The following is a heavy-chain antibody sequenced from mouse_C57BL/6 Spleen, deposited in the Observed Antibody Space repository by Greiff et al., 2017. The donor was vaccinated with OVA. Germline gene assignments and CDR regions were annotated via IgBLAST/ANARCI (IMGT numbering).Heavy chain of an antibody. Sequence: EVQGVESGGGLVKPGGSLKLSCAASGFTFSDSGMHWVRQAPEKGLEWVAYISRGSGTIYYADTVKGRVTLSRDNDKNTLFLQMTSLRSEDTAMEYCARVGGNYLYYAMDYWGQGTSVTVSS. J-gene: IGHJ4*01. CDR2: ISRGSGTI. V-gene: IGHV5-17*01. D-gene: IGHD2-1*01. CDR3: ARVGGNYLYYAMDY. CDR1: GFTFSDSG.